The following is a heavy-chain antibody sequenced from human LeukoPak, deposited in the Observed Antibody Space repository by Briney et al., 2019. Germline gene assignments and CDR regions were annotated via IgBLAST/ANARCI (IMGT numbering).Heavy chain of an antibody. V-gene: IGHV1-18*01. CDR2: ISAYNGNT. J-gene: IGHJ4*02. CDR1: GYTFTSYG. Sequence: ASVKVSCKASGYTFTSYGISWVRQAPGQGLEWMGWISAYNGNTNYAQKLQGRVTMTTDTSTSTAYMELRSLRSDDTAVYYCARAGAPQWLAEIEYWGQGTLVTVSS. D-gene: IGHD6-19*01. CDR3: ARAGAPQWLAEIEY.